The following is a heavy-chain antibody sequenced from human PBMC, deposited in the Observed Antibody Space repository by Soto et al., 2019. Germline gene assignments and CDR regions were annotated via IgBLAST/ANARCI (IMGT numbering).Heavy chain of an antibody. J-gene: IGHJ6*02. CDR1: GGTFSSYA. CDR2: IIPIFGTA. D-gene: IGHD2-2*01. CDR3: ARGYQLQYGMEV. V-gene: IGHV1-69*06. Sequence: ASVKVSCKASGGTFSSYAISWVRQAPGQGLEWMGGIIPIFGTANYAQKFQGRVTITADKSTSTAYMELSSLRSEDTAVYYCARGYQLQYGMEVWGQGTTVTVS.